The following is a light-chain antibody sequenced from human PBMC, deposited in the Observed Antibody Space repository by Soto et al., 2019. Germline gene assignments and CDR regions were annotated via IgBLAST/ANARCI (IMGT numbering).Light chain of an antibody. Sequence: IQMTQSPSTLSASVGDRVTITCGASQSISSWLAWYQQKPGKAPKLLIYDASNLESGVPSRFSGGGSGTEFSLTISSLQPDDFATYYCQQYNSFWAFGQGTKVDIK. V-gene: IGKV1-5*01. CDR1: QSISSW. J-gene: IGKJ1*01. CDR3: QQYNSFWA. CDR2: DAS.